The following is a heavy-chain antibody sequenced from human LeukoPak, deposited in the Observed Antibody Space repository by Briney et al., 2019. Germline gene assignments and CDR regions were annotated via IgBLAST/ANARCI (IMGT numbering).Heavy chain of an antibody. V-gene: IGHV3-20*04. J-gene: IGHJ2*01. Sequence: PGGSLRLSCAASGFTFDDYGMSWVRQAPGKGLEWVSGINWNGGSTGYADSVKGRSTISRDNAKNSLYLQMNSLRAEDTALYYCARAGSGYSYGYGNWYFDLWGRGTLVTVSS. D-gene: IGHD5-18*01. CDR2: INWNGGST. CDR1: GFTFDDYG. CDR3: ARAGSGYSYGYGNWYFDL.